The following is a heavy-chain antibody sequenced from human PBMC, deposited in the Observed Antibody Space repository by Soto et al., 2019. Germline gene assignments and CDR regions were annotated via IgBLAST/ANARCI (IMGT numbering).Heavy chain of an antibody. J-gene: IGHJ4*02. V-gene: IGHV4-38-2*01. CDR2: IYYGGTT. CDR1: AEPMTGGYY. D-gene: IGHD2-15*01. CDR3: ARGWYYFDF. Sequence: PSETMSLTCDVSAEPMTGGYYWGWIRQSPGKGLEWIGSIYYGGTTYYNPSLRSRLAISIDTSKNQFSLRLSSVTAADTALYYCARGWYYFDFWGQGTLVTVSS.